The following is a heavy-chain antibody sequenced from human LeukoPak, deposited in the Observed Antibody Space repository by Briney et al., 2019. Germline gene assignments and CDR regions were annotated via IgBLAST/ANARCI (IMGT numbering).Heavy chain of an antibody. D-gene: IGHD3-22*01. J-gene: IGHJ3*02. CDR2: INHSGST. V-gene: IGHV4-34*01. CDR3: ARGLDYDSSGYYYFHDAFDI. CDR1: GGSFSGYY. Sequence: SDTLSLTCAVYGGSFSGYYWSWIRQPPGKGLEWIGEINHSGSTNYNPSLKSRVTISVDTSKNQFSLKLSSVTAADTAVYYCARGLDYDSSGYYYFHDAFDIWGEGTMVTVSS.